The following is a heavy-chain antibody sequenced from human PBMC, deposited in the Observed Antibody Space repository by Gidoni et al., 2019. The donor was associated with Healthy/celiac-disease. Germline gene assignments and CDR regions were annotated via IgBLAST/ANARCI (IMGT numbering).Heavy chain of an antibody. J-gene: IGHJ3*02. Sequence: EVQLVESGGGLVQPGGSLRLSCAASGFTVSSNYMSWVRQAPGKGLEWVSVIYSGGSTYYADSVKGRFTISRHNSKNTPYLQMNSLRAEDTAVYYCARDLAIPYDSSGYYLAGAFDIWGQGTMVTVSS. CDR1: GFTVSSNY. D-gene: IGHD3-22*01. CDR3: ARDLAIPYDSSGYYLAGAFDI. V-gene: IGHV3-53*04. CDR2: IYSGGST.